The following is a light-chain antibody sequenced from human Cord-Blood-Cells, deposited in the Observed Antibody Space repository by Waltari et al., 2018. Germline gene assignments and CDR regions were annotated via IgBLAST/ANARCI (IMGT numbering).Light chain of an antibody. J-gene: IGLJ2*01. CDR1: VLAKKY. CDR3: YSAADNNLV. V-gene: IGLV3-27*01. Sequence: SYELTQPSSVSVSPVQTARITSSVDVLAKKYDRWFQQKPGQAPVLVIYKDSDRPSGIPERFSGSSSGTTVTLTISGAQVEDEADYYCYSAADNNLVFGGGTKLTVL. CDR2: KDS.